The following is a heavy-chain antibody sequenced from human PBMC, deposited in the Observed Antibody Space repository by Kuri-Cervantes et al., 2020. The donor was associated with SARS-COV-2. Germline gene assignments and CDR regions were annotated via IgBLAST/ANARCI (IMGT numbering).Heavy chain of an antibody. D-gene: IGHD2-2*01. V-gene: IGHV4-61*05. J-gene: IGHJ4*02. CDR2: IYYSGST. Sequence: SETLSLTCTVSGGSISSSSYYWGWIRQPPGKGLEWIGYIYYSGSTNYNPSLKSRVTISVDTSKNQFSLKLSSVTVADTAVYYCARRVGPTDYLLYYFDYRGQGTLVTVSS. CDR1: GGSISSSSYY. CDR3: ARRVGPTDYLLYYFDY.